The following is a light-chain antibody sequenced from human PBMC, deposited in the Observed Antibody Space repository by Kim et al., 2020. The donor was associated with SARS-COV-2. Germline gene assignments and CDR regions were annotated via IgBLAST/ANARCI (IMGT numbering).Light chain of an antibody. V-gene: IGLV3-19*01. Sequence: ALGQTVRITCQEDTFRRYYATWYQQKAGQTPVIVISDKNNRPSGIPLRFSASTSGNTASLTIAGAQAEDEADYYCSSRDSTGNLVLFGGGTQLTVL. CDR1: TFRRYY. CDR2: DKN. J-gene: IGLJ2*01. CDR3: SSRDSTGNLVL.